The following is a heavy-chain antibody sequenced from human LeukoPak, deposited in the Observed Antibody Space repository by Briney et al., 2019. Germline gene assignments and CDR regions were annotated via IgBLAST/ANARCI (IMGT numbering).Heavy chain of an antibody. CDR2: IKSKKDGGTT. CDR1: GFTFINAW. CDR3: TAERGTYYVF. Sequence: GGSLRLSCAASGFTFINAWMSWVRQAPGKGLEWVGRIKSKKDGGTTDYAAPVKGRFTISRDDSRDTLYLQMNSLKTEDTAVYYCTAERGTYYVFWGQGTLVTVSS. J-gene: IGHJ4*02. D-gene: IGHD3-16*01. V-gene: IGHV3-15*01.